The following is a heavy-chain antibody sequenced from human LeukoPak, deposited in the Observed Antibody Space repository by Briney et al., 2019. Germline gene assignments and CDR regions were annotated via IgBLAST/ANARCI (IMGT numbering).Heavy chain of an antibody. CDR1: GGSISSYY. V-gene: IGHV4-4*07. CDR3: AKVRGRGYNWFDP. J-gene: IGHJ5*02. D-gene: IGHD3-10*01. CDR2: IYSSGTT. Sequence: PSETVSLTCTVSGGSISSYYWSWIRQPAGKGLEWIGRIYSSGTTNYNPSLKSRVTISVDTSKNQFSLKLNSVTAADTAVYYCAKVRGRGYNWFDPWGQGTLVTVSS.